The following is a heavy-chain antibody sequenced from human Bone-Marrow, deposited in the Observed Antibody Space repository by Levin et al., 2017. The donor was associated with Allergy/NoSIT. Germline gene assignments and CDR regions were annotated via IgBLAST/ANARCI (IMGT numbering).Heavy chain of an antibody. CDR2: IYYSGST. V-gene: IGHV4-59*01. CDR1: GDSISRYY. J-gene: IGHJ6*02. CDR3: ARDAQTSPTRNYGMDV. Sequence: SQTLLLTCTVSGDSISRYYWSWIRQPPGKGLEWIGYIYYSGSTNYNPSLKSRVTISVDTSKNQFSLDLNFVTAADTAVYYCARDAQTSPTRNYGMDVWGQGTTVTVSS.